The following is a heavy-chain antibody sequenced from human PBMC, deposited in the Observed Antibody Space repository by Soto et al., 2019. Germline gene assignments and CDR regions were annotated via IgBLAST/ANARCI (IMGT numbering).Heavy chain of an antibody. CDR1: GYTFTSYA. V-gene: IGHV1-3*01. CDR3: ARAQSLEMATP. CDR2: INAGNGNT. D-gene: IGHD5-12*01. J-gene: IGHJ4*02. Sequence: QVQLVQSGAEVKKPGASVKVSCKASGYTFTSYAMLWVRQAPGQRLEWMGWINAGNGNTKYSQKFQGRVTITRDTSASTAYMERSSLRSEDTAVYYCARAQSLEMATPWGKGTLATVSS.